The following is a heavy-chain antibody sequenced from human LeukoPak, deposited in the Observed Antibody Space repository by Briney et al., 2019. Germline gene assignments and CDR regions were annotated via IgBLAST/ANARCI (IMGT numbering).Heavy chain of an antibody. CDR2: IKQDRSEK. CDR1: GFTFSSYW. CDR3: ARELVSGSYFYYYYYMDV. V-gene: IGHV3-7*01. Sequence: GGSLRLSCAASGFTFSSYWMSWVRQAAGKGLEWVANIKQDRSEKSYVGSVKERFTISRDNAKNSLYLQMNSLRAEDTAVYYCARELVSGSYFYYYYYMDVWGKGTTVTVSS. J-gene: IGHJ6*03. D-gene: IGHD3-10*01.